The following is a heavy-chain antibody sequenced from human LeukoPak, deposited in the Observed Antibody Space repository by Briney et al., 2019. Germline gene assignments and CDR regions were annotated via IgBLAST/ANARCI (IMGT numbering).Heavy chain of an antibody. V-gene: IGHV4-39*02. D-gene: IGHD3-10*01. Sequence: SETLSLTCTVSGDSISSSSYYWGWIRQPPGKGLEWIGSIYYTGSTYYNPSLKSRVTISVDMSKNQFSLKLSSVTAADTAVYYCARDRTVRGVIVDAFDIWGQGTMVTVSS. CDR1: GDSISSSSYY. CDR3: ARDRTVRGVIVDAFDI. J-gene: IGHJ3*02. CDR2: IYYTGST.